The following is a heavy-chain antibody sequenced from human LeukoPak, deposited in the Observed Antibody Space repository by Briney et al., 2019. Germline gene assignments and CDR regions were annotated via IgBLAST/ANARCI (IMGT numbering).Heavy chain of an antibody. CDR2: INPNSGGT. CDR3: ARYVATMGPNFDY. CDR1: GYTFTGYY. V-gene: IGHV1-2*02. Sequence: ASVKVSCKSSGYTFTGYYMHWVRQAPGQGLEWMGWINPNSGGTNYAQKFQGRVTMTRDTSISTAYMELSRLRSDDTAVYYCARYVATMGPNFDYRGQGTLVTVSS. D-gene: IGHD5-12*01. J-gene: IGHJ4*02.